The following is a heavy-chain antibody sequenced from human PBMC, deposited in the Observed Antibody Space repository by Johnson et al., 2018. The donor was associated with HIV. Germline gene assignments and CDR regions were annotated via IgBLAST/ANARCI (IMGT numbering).Heavy chain of an antibody. Sequence: QVQVVESGGGVVQPGRSLRLSCAASGFTFSSYGMHWVRQAPGKGLEWVAVISYDGSNKYYADSVKGRFTISRDNSKNTLYLQMNSLTTEDTAAYYCARGGGCGGDCYSGFDAFDIWGQGTMVTVS. CDR3: ARGGGCGGDCYSGFDAFDI. V-gene: IGHV3-30*03. D-gene: IGHD2-21*01. CDR2: ISYDGSNK. CDR1: GFTFSSYG. J-gene: IGHJ3*02.